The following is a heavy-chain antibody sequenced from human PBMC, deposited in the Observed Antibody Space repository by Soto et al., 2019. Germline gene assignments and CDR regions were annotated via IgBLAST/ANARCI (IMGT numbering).Heavy chain of an antibody. J-gene: IGHJ3*02. D-gene: IGHD3-22*01. V-gene: IGHV1-69*13. Sequence: ASVKVSFKASGATFSSYAISWVRQAPGQGLEWMGGIIPIFGTANYAQKFQGRVTITADESTSTAYMELSSLRSEDTAVYYCASLDSSGYYYDRYDAFDIWGQGTMVTVSS. CDR3: ASLDSSGYYYDRYDAFDI. CDR1: GATFSSYA. CDR2: IIPIFGTA.